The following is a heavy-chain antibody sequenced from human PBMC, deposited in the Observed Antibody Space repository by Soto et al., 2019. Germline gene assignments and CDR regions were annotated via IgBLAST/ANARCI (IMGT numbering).Heavy chain of an antibody. D-gene: IGHD3-16*02. CDR1: GFIFSSYG. V-gene: IGHV3-23*01. J-gene: IGHJ4*02. Sequence: EVQLLESGGGLVQPGGSQRLSCAASGFIFSSYGMSWVRQAPGKGLAWVSGISGSGGTKYYADSVKGRFIISRDNSKNTLYLQMNSLRAEDTAVYYCAKDTRLRLGDLSFDAFDSWGQGTLVTVSS. CDR3: AKDTRLRLGDLSFDAFDS. CDR2: ISGSGGTK.